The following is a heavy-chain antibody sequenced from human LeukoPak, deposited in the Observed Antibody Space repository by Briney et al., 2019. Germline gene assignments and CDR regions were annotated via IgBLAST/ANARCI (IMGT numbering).Heavy chain of an antibody. Sequence: SVKVSCKASGFTSTSSAMQWVRQARGQRLEWIGWIVVGSGNTNYAQKFQERVTITRDMSTSTAYMELSSLRSEDTAVYYCAADRSRNYNMDVWGKGTTVTVSS. CDR3: AADRSRNYNMDV. J-gene: IGHJ6*03. D-gene: IGHD6-13*01. CDR1: GFTSTSSA. CDR2: IVVGSGNT. V-gene: IGHV1-58*02.